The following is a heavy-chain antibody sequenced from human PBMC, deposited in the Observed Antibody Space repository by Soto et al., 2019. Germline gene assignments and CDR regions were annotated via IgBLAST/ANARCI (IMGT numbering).Heavy chain of an antibody. CDR3: AKIHIVVVTARFLDGMDV. D-gene: IGHD2-21*02. CDR2: ISGSGGST. Sequence: EVQLLESGGGLVQPGGSLRLSCAASGFTFSSYAMSWVRQAPGKGLEWVSAISGSGGSTYYADSVKGRFTISRDNSKNTLYLQMNSLRAEDTAVYYCAKIHIVVVTARFLDGMDVWGQGTTVTVSS. V-gene: IGHV3-23*01. CDR1: GFTFSSYA. J-gene: IGHJ6*02.